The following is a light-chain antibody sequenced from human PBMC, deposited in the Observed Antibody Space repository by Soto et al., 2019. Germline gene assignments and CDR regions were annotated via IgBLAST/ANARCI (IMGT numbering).Light chain of an antibody. J-gene: IGKJ1*01. CDR3: QHYNSYPWT. V-gene: IGKV3-11*01. CDR1: QSVSSY. Sequence: EIVLTQSPATLSLSPGERATLSCRASQSVSSYLAWYQQKPGQAPRLLIYDASNRATGIPARFSGSGSGTDFTLTISSLEPEDFATYYCQHYNSYPWTFGQGTKVDNK. CDR2: DAS.